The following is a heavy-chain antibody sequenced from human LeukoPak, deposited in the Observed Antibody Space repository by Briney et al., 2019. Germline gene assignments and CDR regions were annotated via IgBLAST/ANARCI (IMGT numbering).Heavy chain of an antibody. J-gene: IGHJ3*01. D-gene: IGHD3-16*01. V-gene: IGHV1-24*01. CDR1: GYTITALS. Sequence: GASVKVSCRVSGYTITALSIHWVRQARGKGLEWMGNFDPEEKEAIYAQKLEGRVAMAGDTSTDTVYMELNSLRFEDTAVYYCTVGGRGGGFDVWGQGTMVTVSS. CDR3: TVGGRGGGFDV. CDR2: FDPEEKEA.